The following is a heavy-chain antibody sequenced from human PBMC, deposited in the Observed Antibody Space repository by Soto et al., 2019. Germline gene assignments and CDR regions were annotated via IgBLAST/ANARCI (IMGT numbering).Heavy chain of an antibody. D-gene: IGHD3-9*01. J-gene: IGHJ4*02. CDR3: AKDPTDILTGYYDY. CDR1: GFTFSSYE. CDR2: ISSSGSTI. V-gene: IGHV3-48*03. Sequence: GGSLRLSCAASGFTFSSYEMNWVRQAPGKGLEWVSYISSSGSTIYYADSVKGRFTISRDNSKNTLYLQMNSLRAEDTAVYYCAKDPTDILTGYYDYWGQGTLVTVSS.